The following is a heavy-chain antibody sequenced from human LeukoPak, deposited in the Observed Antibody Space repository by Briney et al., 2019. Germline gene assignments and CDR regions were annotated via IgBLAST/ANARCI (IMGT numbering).Heavy chain of an antibody. CDR1: GGSISSYY. CDR3: ARDRGQYYFDY. CDR2: IYYSGST. J-gene: IGHJ4*02. V-gene: IGHV4-59*01. Sequence: SETLSLTCTVSGGSISSYYWSWIRQPPGKGLEWIGYIYYSGSTNYNPSLKSRVTIPVDTSKNQFSLKLSSVTAADTAVYYCARDRGQYYFDYWGQGTPVTASS.